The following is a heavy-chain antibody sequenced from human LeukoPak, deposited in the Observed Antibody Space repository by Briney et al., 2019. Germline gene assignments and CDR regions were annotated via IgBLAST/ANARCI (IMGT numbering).Heavy chain of an antibody. CDR1: SGSISSSNW. V-gene: IGHV4-4*02. CDR2: IYHSGST. D-gene: IGHD3-9*01. CDR3: ARGAYDILTGYYNYYFDY. Sequence: PSGTLSLTCAVSSGSISSSNWWSWVRQPPGKGLEWIGEIYHSGSTNYNPSLKSRVTISVDKSKNQFSLKLSSVTAADTAVYYCARGAYDILTGYYNYYFDYWGQGTLVTVSS. J-gene: IGHJ4*02.